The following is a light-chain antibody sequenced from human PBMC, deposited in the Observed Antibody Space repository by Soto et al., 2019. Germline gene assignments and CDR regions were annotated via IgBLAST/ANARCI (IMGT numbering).Light chain of an antibody. J-gene: IGKJ1*01. CDR2: DAS. V-gene: IGKV1-5*01. Sequence: DIQVTQSPSSLSASVGDIVTITCRASQSISGWLAWYQQKPGKAPKLLIYDASSLESGVPLRFSGSGSGTEFTLTISSLQPDDFATYYCQQYNSYAVTFGQGTKVDI. CDR3: QQYNSYAVT. CDR1: QSISGW.